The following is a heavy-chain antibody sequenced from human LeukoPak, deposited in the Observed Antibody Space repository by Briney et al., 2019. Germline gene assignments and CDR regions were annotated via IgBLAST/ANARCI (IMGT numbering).Heavy chain of an antibody. J-gene: IGHJ6*02. V-gene: IGHV3-53*01. Sequence: GGSLRLSCAASGFTVSSNYMSWVRQAPGKGLEWVSVIYSGGSTYYADSVKGRFTISRDNSKNTLYLQMNSVRGEDTAVYYCARGGEGDYYYYGMDVWGQGTRVSVSS. D-gene: IGHD3-10*01. CDR1: GFTVSSNY. CDR3: ARGGEGDYYYYGMDV. CDR2: IYSGGST.